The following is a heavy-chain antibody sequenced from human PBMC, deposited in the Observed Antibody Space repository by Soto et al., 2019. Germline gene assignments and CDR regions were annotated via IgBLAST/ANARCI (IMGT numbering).Heavy chain of an antibody. CDR2: VYYTGST. CDR3: AHSTIVAAGLCFDY. Sequence: SETLSLTCTVSGASIISGNYYGGWFRQRPGKGLEWIAYVYYTGSTYYNPSLESRVTISVDTSRNQFSLSLSSVTAADTAVFYCAHSTIVAAGLCFDYWGQRTPVTVSS. CDR1: GASIISGNYY. V-gene: IGHV4-30-4*01. D-gene: IGHD6-13*01. J-gene: IGHJ4*02.